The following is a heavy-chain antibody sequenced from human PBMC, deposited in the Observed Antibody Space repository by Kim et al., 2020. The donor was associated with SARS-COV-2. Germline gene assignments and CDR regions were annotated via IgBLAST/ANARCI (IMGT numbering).Heavy chain of an antibody. D-gene: IGHD3-10*01. J-gene: IGHJ6*02. CDR1: GYTFISYG. CDR3: ARAGYYYGSGTYRPPKYYGMDV. Sequence: ASVKVSCKSSGYTFISYGISWVRQAPGQGLEWMGWISPYNGNTNYAQTLQGRVTLTTDTSTSTAYMELRRLRSDDTAVYYCARAGYYYGSGTYRPPKYYGMDVWGQGTSVTVSS. V-gene: IGHV1-18*01. CDR2: ISPYNGNT.